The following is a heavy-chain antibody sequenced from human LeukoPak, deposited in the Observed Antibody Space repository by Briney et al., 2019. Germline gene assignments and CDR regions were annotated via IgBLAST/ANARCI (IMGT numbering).Heavy chain of an antibody. J-gene: IGHJ6*04. CDR1: GGSFSGYC. D-gene: IGHD6-19*01. Sequence: SETLSLTCAVYGGSFSGYCWSWIRQPPGKGLEWIGEINHSGSTNYNPSLKSRVTISVDTSKNQFSLKLSSVTAADTAVYYCARGLAVAGRYYYYGMDVWGKGTTVTASS. V-gene: IGHV4-34*01. CDR3: ARGLAVAGRYYYYGMDV. CDR2: INHSGST.